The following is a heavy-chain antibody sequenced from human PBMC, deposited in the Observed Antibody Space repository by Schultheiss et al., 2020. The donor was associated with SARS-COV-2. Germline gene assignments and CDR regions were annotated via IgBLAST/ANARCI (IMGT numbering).Heavy chain of an antibody. CDR3: ASPGRAGVVPAAIGAFDI. D-gene: IGHD2-2*01. CDR1: GGTFSSYA. CDR2: ISAYNGNT. V-gene: IGHV1-69*13. Sequence: SVKVSCKASGGTFSSYAISWVRQAPGQGLEWMGWISAYNGNTNYAQKLQGRVTITADESTSTAYMELSSLRSEDTAVYYCASPGRAGVVPAAIGAFDIWGQGTMVTVAS. J-gene: IGHJ3*02.